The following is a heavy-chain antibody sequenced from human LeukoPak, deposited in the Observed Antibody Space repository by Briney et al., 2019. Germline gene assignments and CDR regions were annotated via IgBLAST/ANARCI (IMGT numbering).Heavy chain of an antibody. CDR3: AKVPAAATGGFDY. CDR2: IRYDGSNK. D-gene: IGHD2-2*01. V-gene: IGHV3-30*02. Sequence: GGSLRLSCATSGFTFSSYGMHWVRQAPGKGLEWVAFIRYDGSNKYYADSVKGRFTISRDNSKNTLYLQMNSLRAEDTAVYYCAKVPAAATGGFDYWGQGTLVTVSS. CDR1: GFTFSSYG. J-gene: IGHJ4*02.